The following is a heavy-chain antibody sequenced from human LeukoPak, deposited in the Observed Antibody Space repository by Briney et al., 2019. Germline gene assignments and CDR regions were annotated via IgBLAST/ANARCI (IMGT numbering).Heavy chain of an antibody. V-gene: IGHV4-39*01. CDR2: IYYSGST. J-gene: IGHJ4*02. CDR3: ARHSYFDY. Sequence: SETLSLTCTVSGGSISSSNYYWGWTRQPPGKGLEWIGSIYYSGSTYYNPSLKSRVTISVDTSKNQFSLKLSSVTAADTAVYYCARHSYFDYWGQGTLVTVSS. CDR1: GGSISSSNYY.